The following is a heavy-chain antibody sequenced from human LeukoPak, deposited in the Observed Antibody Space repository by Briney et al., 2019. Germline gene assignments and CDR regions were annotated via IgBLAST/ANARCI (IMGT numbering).Heavy chain of an antibody. D-gene: IGHD3-9*01. CDR3: ARSPVYYDILTGYSNWFDP. Sequence: SETLSLTCTVSGGSISSYYWSWIRQPPGKGLEWIGYIYYSGGTNYNPSLKSRVTISVDTSKNQFSLKLNSVTAADTAVYYCARSPVYYDILTGYSNWFDPWGQGTLVTVSS. CDR1: GGSISSYY. V-gene: IGHV4-59*01. J-gene: IGHJ5*02. CDR2: IYYSGGT.